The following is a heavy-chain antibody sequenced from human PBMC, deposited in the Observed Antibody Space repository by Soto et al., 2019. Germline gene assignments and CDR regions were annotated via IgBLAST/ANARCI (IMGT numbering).Heavy chain of an antibody. D-gene: IGHD6-13*01. CDR3: AKDQGRIVTAGRERAY. CDR1: GFTLGRYG. J-gene: IGHJ4*02. Sequence: PGGSLRLSCAASGFTLGRYGMSWVRQAPGKGLEWVSAVSPNGQGIYYADSVRGRFTISRDISKNTVFLHMDSLRAEDTAVYYCAKDQGRIVTAGRERAYWGQGT. CDR2: VSPNGQGI. V-gene: IGHV3-23*01.